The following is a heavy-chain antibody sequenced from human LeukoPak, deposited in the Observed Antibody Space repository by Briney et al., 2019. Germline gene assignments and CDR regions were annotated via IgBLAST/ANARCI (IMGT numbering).Heavy chain of an antibody. CDR3: AKEARGAQYYFDY. J-gene: IGHJ4*02. V-gene: IGHV3-30*02. D-gene: IGHD3-10*01. Sequence: GGSLRLSCAASGFTFSSYGMHWVRQAPGKGLEWVAFIRYDGSNKYYADSVKGRFTISRDNSKNTLYLQMNSLRAEDTAVYYCAKEARGAQYYFDYWGQGTLVTVSS. CDR2: IRYDGSNK. CDR1: GFTFSSYG.